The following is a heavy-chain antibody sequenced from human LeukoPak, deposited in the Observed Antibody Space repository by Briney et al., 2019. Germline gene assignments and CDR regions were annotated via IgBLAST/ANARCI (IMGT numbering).Heavy chain of an antibody. CDR3: ARSVSGYDSIDYYYYYMDV. CDR1: GGSFSGYY. D-gene: IGHD5-12*01. V-gene: IGHV4-34*01. CDR2: INHSGST. J-gene: IGHJ6*03. Sequence: SETLSLTCAVYGGSFSGYYWSWIRQPPGKGLEWIGEINHSGSTNYNPSLKSRVTISVDPSKNQFSLKLSSVTAADTAVYYCARSVSGYDSIDYYYYYMDVWGKGTTVAVSS.